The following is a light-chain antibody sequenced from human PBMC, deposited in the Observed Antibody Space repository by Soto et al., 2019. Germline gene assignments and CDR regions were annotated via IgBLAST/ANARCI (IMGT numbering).Light chain of an antibody. CDR2: AVS. CDR1: QGINNW. V-gene: IGKV1-12*01. CDR3: QQSSAFTLT. Sequence: DIQMTQPPSSVSASVGDRVTITCRASQGINNWLAWYQQKTGKAPELLIYAVSYLQSGVPSRFSGSGSGTDFTLTISSLQPEDCATYVGQQSSAFTLTFGRGTKVEIK. J-gene: IGKJ4*01.